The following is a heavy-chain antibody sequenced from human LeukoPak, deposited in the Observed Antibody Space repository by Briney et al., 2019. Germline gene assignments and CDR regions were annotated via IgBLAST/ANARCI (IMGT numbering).Heavy chain of an antibody. Sequence: SETLSLTCAVSGGSISGYYYNWIRQPPGKGLEWIGYIYYSGSTNYNPSLKSRVTISLDTSKNQFSLKLSSVTTADTAVYYCARSVVTLYWYFDLWGRGTLVTVSS. CDR3: ARSVVTLYWYFDL. CDR1: GGSISGYY. V-gene: IGHV4-59*01. D-gene: IGHD4-23*01. J-gene: IGHJ2*01. CDR2: IYYSGST.